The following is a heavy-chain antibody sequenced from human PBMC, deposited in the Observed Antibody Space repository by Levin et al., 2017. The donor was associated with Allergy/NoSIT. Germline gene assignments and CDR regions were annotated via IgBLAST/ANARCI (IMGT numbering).Heavy chain of an antibody. CDR3: ARTDFGSGSYGAFEI. Sequence: GGSLRLSXXXXXXXXSSSPRKWGRQGPGRGLDWVSAISISGGSTYYADSVKGRFTISRDNAKNTLYLQMNSLRAEDTAVYYCARTDFGSGSYGAFEIWGQGTMVAVSS. V-gene: IGHV3-23*01. CDR1: XXXXSSSP. J-gene: IGHJ3*02. CDR2: ISISGGST. D-gene: IGHD3-10*01.